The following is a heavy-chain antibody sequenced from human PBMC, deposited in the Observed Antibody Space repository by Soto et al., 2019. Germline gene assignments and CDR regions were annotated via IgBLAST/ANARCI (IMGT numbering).Heavy chain of an antibody. Sequence: EVQLVESGGGLVQPGGSLRLSCAASGFTFSSYWMSWVRQAPGKGLEWVANIKQDGSEKYYVDSVKGRFTISRDNAKNSLYLQMNSLRAEDTAVYYCARDLPGYSSGWYPGAFDIWGQGTMVTVSS. CDR3: ARDLPGYSSGWYPGAFDI. CDR1: GFTFSSYW. CDR2: IKQDGSEK. V-gene: IGHV3-7*01. D-gene: IGHD6-19*01. J-gene: IGHJ3*02.